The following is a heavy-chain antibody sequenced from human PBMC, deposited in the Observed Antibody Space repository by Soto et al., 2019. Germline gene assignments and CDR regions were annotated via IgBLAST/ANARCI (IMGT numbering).Heavy chain of an antibody. CDR3: ARGDSTDCSNGVCSFFYNHDMDV. J-gene: IGHJ6*02. D-gene: IGHD2-8*01. CDR1: GYSFADYH. V-gene: IGHV1-2*04. Sequence: ASVKVSFKASGYSFADYHIHWVRQAPGQGLEWLGRINPKSGGTSTAQKFQGWVTMTTDTSISTASMELTRLTSDDTAIYHCARGDSTDCSNGVCSFFYNHDMDVWGQGTTVTVSS. CDR2: INPKSGGT.